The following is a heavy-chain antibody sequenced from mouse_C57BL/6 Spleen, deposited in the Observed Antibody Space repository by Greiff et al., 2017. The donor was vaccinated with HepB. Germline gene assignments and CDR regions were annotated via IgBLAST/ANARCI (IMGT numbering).Heavy chain of an antibody. CDR1: GYTFTSYW. CDR2: IDPSDSYT. V-gene: IGHV1-50*01. Sequence: QVQLQQPGAELVKPGASVKLSCKASGYTFTSYWMQWVKQRPGQGLEWIGEIDPSDSYTNYNQKFKGKATLTVDTSSSTAYMQLSSLTSEDSAVYYCARGGIGYYGGSEDAMDYWGQGTSVTVSS. J-gene: IGHJ4*01. D-gene: IGHD1-1*01. CDR3: ARGGIGYYGGSEDAMDY.